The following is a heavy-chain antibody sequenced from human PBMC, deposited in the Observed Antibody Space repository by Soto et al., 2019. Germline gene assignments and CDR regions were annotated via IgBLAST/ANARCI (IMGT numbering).Heavy chain of an antibody. J-gene: IGHJ4*02. CDR1: GGSISSGDYF. V-gene: IGHV4-31*03. Sequence: QVQLQESGPGLVKPSQTLSLTCSVSGGSISSGDYFWSWIRQFPGKGLEWIGHIYDSASTYYNPSLKSGVTISADTSKNQFSLKLSSVTAADTAVYYCARGGGSSWNFYDFDSWGQGTLVPVSS. D-gene: IGHD6-13*01. CDR3: ARGGGSSWNFYDFDS. CDR2: IYDSAST.